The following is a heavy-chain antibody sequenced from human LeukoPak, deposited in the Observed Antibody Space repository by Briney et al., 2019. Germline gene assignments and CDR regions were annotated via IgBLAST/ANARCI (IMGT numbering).Heavy chain of an antibody. J-gene: IGHJ4*02. V-gene: IGHV3-53*04. CDR3: ARAGASGYFDY. D-gene: IGHD3-10*01. CDR2: IYSGGST. CDR1: GFTVSSNY. Sequence: GGSLRLSCAASGFTVSSNYMSWVRRAPGKGLEWVSVIYSGGSTYYADSVKGRFTISRHNSKNTLYLQMNSLRAEDTAVYYCARAGASGYFDYWGQGTLVTVSS.